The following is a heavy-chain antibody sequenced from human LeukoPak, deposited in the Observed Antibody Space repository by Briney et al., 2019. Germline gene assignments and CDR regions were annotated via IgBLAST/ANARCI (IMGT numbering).Heavy chain of an antibody. CDR1: GGSIRSHY. CDR3: AKGGRATQKHYDCWKGLLYYSRRHV. V-gene: IGHV4-59*11. D-gene: IGHD3-3*01. CDR2: IYDSGST. J-gene: IGHJ6*03. Sequence: SETLSLTCTVSGGSIRSHYWSWVRQPPGKGLEWIGYIYDSGSTKYNPSLKSRVTISVDTSKNQFSLRLNSVTAADTAMYYCAKGGRATQKHYDCWKGLLYYSRRHVWGKGTTVTVS.